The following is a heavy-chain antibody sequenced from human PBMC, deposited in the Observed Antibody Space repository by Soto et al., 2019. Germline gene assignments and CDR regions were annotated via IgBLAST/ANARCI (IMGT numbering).Heavy chain of an antibody. CDR2: ISWNSGSI. J-gene: IGHJ3*02. CDR3: AKELSDYGDYEADAFDI. V-gene: IGHV3-9*01. D-gene: IGHD4-17*01. CDR1: GFTFDDYA. Sequence: EVQLVESGGGLVQPGRSLRLSCAASGFTFDDYAMHWVRQAPGKGLEWVSGISWNSGSIGYADSVKGRFTISRDNAKNSLYLQMNSLRAEDTALYYCAKELSDYGDYEADAFDIWGQGTMVTVSS.